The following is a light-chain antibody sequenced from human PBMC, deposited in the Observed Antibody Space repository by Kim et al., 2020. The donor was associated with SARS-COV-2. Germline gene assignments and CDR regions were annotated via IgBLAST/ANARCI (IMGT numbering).Light chain of an antibody. Sequence: SASVGDRVTITCRASQSISNYLNWYQETSGKAPKLLIYGASTLESGVPSRFNGSGSGRDFTLTVSSLQPDDFATYYCQQSYTNPYTFGQGTKLEI. CDR1: QSISNY. CDR3: QQSYTNPYT. CDR2: GAS. J-gene: IGKJ2*01. V-gene: IGKV1-39*01.